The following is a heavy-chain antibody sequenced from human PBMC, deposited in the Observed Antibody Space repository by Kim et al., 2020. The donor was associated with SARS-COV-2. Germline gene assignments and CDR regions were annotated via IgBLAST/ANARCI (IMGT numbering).Heavy chain of an antibody. Sequence: SETLSLTCTVSGGSISSDGYYCSWIRQHPGKGLEWIGYIYYSGSTYYNPSLKSRVTISVDASKNQFSRKLNSVTAADTAVYYFARVGRLLRKYYFDYWG. CDR2: IYYSGST. D-gene: IGHD5-12*01. V-gene: IGHV4-31*03. CDR1: GGSISSDGYY. J-gene: IGHJ4*01. CDR3: ARVGRLLRKYYFDY.